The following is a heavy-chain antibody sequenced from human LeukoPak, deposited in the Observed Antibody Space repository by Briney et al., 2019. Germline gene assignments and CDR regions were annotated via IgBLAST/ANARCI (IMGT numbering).Heavy chain of an antibody. D-gene: IGHD3-16*01. CDR3: AREEEGGTFDY. J-gene: IGHJ4*01. CDR2: IRHSGGT. Sequence: ASVKVSCKASGYILTNDYMHWVRQAPGQGLEWMGIIRHSGGTIYAQKFQGRVAMTGDTSTSTVYMELSSLRSEDTALYYCAREEEGGTFDYWGQGTLVTVSS. CDR1: GYILTNDY. V-gene: IGHV1-46*01.